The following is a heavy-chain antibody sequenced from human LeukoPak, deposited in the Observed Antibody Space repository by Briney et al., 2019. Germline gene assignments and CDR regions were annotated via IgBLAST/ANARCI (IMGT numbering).Heavy chain of an antibody. V-gene: IGHV3-7*01. CDR3: AKSDGPKPVAAMNSYYYYGMDV. J-gene: IGHJ6*02. CDR1: GFTFSNYW. CDR2: IKQNGREK. Sequence: GGSLRLSCAGSGFTFSNYWMSGVRQARGKGPEGVANIKQNGREKHYVDSVKGRFTISRDNSKNTLYLHMNSLRAEDAAVYYCAKSDGPKPVAAMNSYYYYGMDVWGQGTTVTVSS. D-gene: IGHD2-15*01.